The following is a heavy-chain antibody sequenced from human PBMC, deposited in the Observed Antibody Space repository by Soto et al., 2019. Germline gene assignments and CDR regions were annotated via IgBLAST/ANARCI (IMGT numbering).Heavy chain of an antibody. Sequence: PSETLSLTCTVSGGSISSYYWSWIRQPAGKGLEWIARIYTSGSTNYNPSLKSRVTMSVHTPKNQFSLKLSSVTAAHAGVYYCEGGVGYWGQGTLGAVSS. D-gene: IGHD1-26*01. CDR1: GGSISSYY. CDR2: IYTSGST. V-gene: IGHV4-4*07. J-gene: IGHJ4*02. CDR3: EGGVGY.